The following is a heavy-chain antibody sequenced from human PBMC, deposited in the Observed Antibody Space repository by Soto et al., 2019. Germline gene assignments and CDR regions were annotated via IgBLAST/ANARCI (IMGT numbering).Heavy chain of an antibody. Sequence: LSPTFSHTSTFSGGPIISSSYHWGWIRHASEKGLEWIGSIYYSGSTYYNPSLKSRVTISVDTSKNQFSLKLSSVTAADTAVYYCAGTSGAITMIVVVRGGDAFDIWGQGTMVT. CDR3: AGTSGAITMIVVVRGGDAFDI. J-gene: IGHJ3*02. CDR1: GGPIISSSYH. V-gene: IGHV4-39*01. CDR2: IYYSGST. D-gene: IGHD3-22*01.